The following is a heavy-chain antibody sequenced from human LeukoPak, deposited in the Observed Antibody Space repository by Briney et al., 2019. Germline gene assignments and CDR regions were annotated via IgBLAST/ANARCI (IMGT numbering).Heavy chain of an antibody. Sequence: GGSLRLSCAASGFTFSSYAMHWVRQAPGKGLEWVAVISYDGSNKYYAYSVKGRFTISRDNYKNTLYLQMNSLRAEDTAVYYCARAIAAAVWGSDYWGQGTLVTVSS. D-gene: IGHD6-13*01. J-gene: IGHJ4*02. V-gene: IGHV3-30-3*01. CDR3: ARAIAAAVWGSDY. CDR1: GFTFSSYA. CDR2: ISYDGSNK.